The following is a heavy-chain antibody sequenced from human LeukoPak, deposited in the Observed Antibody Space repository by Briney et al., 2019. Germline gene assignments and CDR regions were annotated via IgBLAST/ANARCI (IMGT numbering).Heavy chain of an antibody. Sequence: GGSLRLSCEASGFTFSSYEMNWVRQAPGKGPEWVSYISGGGDTLHYADSVKGRFTISRDNAKNSLYLQMNSLRAEDTALYYCTRAVSGKSLDFWGQGTLVTVSS. D-gene: IGHD6-19*01. CDR2: ISGGGDTL. CDR1: GFTFSSYE. V-gene: IGHV3-48*03. CDR3: TRAVSGKSLDF. J-gene: IGHJ4*02.